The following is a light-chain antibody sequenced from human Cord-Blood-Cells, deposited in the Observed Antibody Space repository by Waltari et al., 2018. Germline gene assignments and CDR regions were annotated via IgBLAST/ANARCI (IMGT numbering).Light chain of an antibody. CDR1: SSDVGGYNY. CDR3: SSYTSSSTLV. J-gene: IGLJ3*02. CDR2: DVS. V-gene: IGLV2-14*01. Sequence: QSALTQPASVSGSPGQSITLSCTGTSSDVGGYNYYPWYQQHPGKAPKLVIYDVSKRPSGVSNRFSGSKSGNTASLTISGLQAEDEADYYCSSYTSSSTLVFGGGTKLTVL.